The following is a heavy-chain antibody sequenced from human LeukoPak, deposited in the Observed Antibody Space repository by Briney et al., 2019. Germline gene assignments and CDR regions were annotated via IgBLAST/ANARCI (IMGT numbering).Heavy chain of an antibody. D-gene: IGHD6-6*01. CDR3: ARVTYSASSISVDGFDI. J-gene: IGHJ3*02. CDR2: ISYDGSNK. V-gene: IGHV3-30*03. CDR1: GFTFSSYG. Sequence: GGSLRLSCAASGFTFSSYGMHWVRQAPGKGLEWVAVISYDGSNKYYADSVKGRFTISRDNSKNTLYLQMNSLRAEDTAVYYCARVTYSASSISVDGFDIWGQGTMVTVSS.